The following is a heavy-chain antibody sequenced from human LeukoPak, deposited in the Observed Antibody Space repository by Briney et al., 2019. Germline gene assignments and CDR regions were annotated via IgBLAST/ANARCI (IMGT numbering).Heavy chain of an antibody. CDR3: ARDLGADFWSGYYNYFDY. CDR1: GYTFTSYY. D-gene: IGHD3-3*01. Sequence: GASVKVSCKASGYTFTSYYMHWVRQAPGQGLEWMGIINPSGGSTSYAQTFQGRVTMTRDTSTSRVYMELSSLRSEDTAVYYCARDLGADFWSGYYNYFDYWGQGTLVTVSS. CDR2: INPSGGST. V-gene: IGHV1-46*01. J-gene: IGHJ4*02.